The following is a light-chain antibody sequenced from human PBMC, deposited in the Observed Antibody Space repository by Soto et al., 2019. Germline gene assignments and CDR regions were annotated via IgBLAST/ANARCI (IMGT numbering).Light chain of an antibody. V-gene: IGKV3-15*01. CDR3: QQYSNWPPLT. CDR1: QGVGTK. CDR2: GAS. J-gene: IGKJ4*01. Sequence: EIVMTQSPATLSVSPGERATLSCRASQGVGTKLAWYQQKPGQAPSLLIHGASTRATGIPARFSGSGSGTEFTLTISSLQSEDFAVYYCQQYSNWPPLTFGGGTKVDIK.